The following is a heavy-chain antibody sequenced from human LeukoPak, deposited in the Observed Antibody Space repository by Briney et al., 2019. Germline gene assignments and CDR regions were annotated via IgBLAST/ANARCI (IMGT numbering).Heavy chain of an antibody. Sequence: PSETLSLACTVSGGSISSYYWSWIRQPPGKGLEWIGFIYYTGSTNYNPSLKSRVTISLDTSKNQFSLKLRSVTAADTAVYYCAREVWYDILTGYYFDYWGQGTLVTVSS. J-gene: IGHJ4*02. V-gene: IGHV4-59*12. CDR2: IYYTGST. CDR3: AREVWYDILTGYYFDY. CDR1: GGSISSYY. D-gene: IGHD3-9*01.